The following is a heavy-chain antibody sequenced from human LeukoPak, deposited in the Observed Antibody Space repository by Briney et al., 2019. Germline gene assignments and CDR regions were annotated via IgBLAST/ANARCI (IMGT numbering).Heavy chain of an antibody. Sequence: GGSLRLSCTASGFTFGDYAMSWVRQAPGKGLEWVGFIRSKAYGGTTEYAASVKGSFTISRDDSKSIAYLQMNSLKTEDTAVYYCTRAAGIAAAALDYWGQGTLVTVSS. CDR2: IRSKAYGGTT. J-gene: IGHJ4*02. D-gene: IGHD6-13*01. CDR3: TRAAGIAAAALDY. CDR1: GFTFGDYA. V-gene: IGHV3-49*04.